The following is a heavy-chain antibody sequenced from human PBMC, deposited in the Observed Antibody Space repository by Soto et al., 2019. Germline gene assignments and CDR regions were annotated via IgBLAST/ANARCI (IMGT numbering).Heavy chain of an antibody. Sequence: VASVKVSCKASGGTFSRDAISWVRQAPGQGLEWMGGIIPNIGTANYAQKLQGRVTMTTDTSTSTAYMELRSLRSDDTAVYYCARDLAYCGGDCYPIDYWGQGTLVTVSS. V-gene: IGHV1-69*05. J-gene: IGHJ4*02. CDR1: GGTFSRDA. CDR3: ARDLAYCGGDCYPIDY. D-gene: IGHD2-21*02. CDR2: IIPNIGTA.